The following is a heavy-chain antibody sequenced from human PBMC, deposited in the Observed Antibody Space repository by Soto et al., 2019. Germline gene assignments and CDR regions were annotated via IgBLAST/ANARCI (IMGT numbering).Heavy chain of an antibody. CDR2: ISYDGSNK. CDR3: EKVIGRGYCNNGVCYTKPFDY. V-gene: IGHV3-30*18. CDR1: GFTFSSYG. D-gene: IGHD2-8*01. J-gene: IGHJ4*02. Sequence: QVQLVESGGGVVQPGRSLRLSCAASGFTFSSYGMHWVRQSPGTWLEWVAVISYDGSNKYYADSVKGRFTISRDNSKNTLYMQMNSLRAEDTAVYYCEKVIGRGYCNNGVCYTKPFDYWGQGTLVTVSS.